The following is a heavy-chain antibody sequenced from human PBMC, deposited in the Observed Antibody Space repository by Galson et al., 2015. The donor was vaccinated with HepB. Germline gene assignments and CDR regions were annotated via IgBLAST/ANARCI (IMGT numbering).Heavy chain of an antibody. CDR1: GYTLTELS. J-gene: IGHJ4*02. D-gene: IGHD5-24*01. CDR3: ATEHPAGPFEMASVIRYFDY. CDR2: FDPEDGET. V-gene: IGHV1-24*01. Sequence: SVKVSCKVSGYTLTELSIHWVRQAPGKGLEWIGNFDPEDGETIYTQKFQGRVTMTEDRSTDTSYMELSGLRSEDTAVYYCATEHPAGPFEMASVIRYFDYWGQGTQVTVSS.